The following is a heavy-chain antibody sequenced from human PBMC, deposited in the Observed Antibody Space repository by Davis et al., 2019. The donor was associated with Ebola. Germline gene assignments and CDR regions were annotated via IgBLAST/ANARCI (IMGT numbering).Heavy chain of an antibody. D-gene: IGHD5-12*01. CDR2: IIPIFGTV. CDR3: ARVGDIGGYDFYY. CDR1: GGTFSSYA. J-gene: IGHJ4*02. V-gene: IGHV1-69*06. Sequence: AASVKVSCKASGGTFSSYAINWVRQAPGQGLEWMGGIIPIFGTVNYAQKFQGRVTITADKSTSTAYTELSSLRSEDTAVYYCARVGDIGGYDFYYWGQGTLVTVSS.